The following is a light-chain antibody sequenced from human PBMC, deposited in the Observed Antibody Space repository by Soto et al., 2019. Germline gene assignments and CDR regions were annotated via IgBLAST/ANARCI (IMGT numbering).Light chain of an antibody. Sequence: DTHITHSPSTLSPSIVDRVTITCRASQSISTWLAWYQQKPGKAPKLLIYAASTLENGVPTRFSGTGSETELTLTVSSLQTDDSATYYCQQYNDYITFGQGTRLEIK. CDR1: QSISTW. V-gene: IGKV1-5*01. J-gene: IGKJ5*01. CDR2: AAS. CDR3: QQYNDYIT.